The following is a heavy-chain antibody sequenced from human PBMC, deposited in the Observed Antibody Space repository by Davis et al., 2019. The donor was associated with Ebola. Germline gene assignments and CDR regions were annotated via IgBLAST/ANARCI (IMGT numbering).Heavy chain of an antibody. V-gene: IGHV1-24*01. CDR3: SSEYGDY. D-gene: IGHD3-10*01. CDR1: GYTFTNYY. CDR2: SDPEDDEK. Sequence: AASVKVSCKASGYTFTNYYMHWVRQAPGKGLEWMGGSDPEDDEKIYAQKFQGRVIMTEDTSTDTAFMELSSLRSEDTAVYYCSSEYGDYWGQGTLVTVSS. J-gene: IGHJ4*02.